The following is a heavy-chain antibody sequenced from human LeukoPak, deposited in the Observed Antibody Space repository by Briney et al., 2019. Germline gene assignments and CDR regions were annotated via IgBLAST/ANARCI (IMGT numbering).Heavy chain of an antibody. CDR1: RFTFSNYA. V-gene: IGHV3-23*01. CDR2: ISGNGGST. CDR3: AKDRSSGWSTEYFDF. D-gene: IGHD6-19*01. Sequence: SGGSLRLSCVASRFTFSNYAMTWVRQAPGKGLEWVSGISGNGGSTYYADSLKGRFTISRDNSKNTLYLQMDSLRAEDTAIYYCAKDRSSGWSTEYFDFWGQGTLVTVSS. J-gene: IGHJ4*02.